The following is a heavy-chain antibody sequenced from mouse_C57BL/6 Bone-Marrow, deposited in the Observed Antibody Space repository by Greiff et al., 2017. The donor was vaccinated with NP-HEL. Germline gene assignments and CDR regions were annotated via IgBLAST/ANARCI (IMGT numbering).Heavy chain of an antibody. Sequence: QVQLQQPGAELVKPGASVKLSCKASGYTFTSYWMHWVKQRPGQGLEWIGMIHPNSGSTNYNEKFKSKATLTVDKSSSTAYMQLSSLTSEDSAVYYCERLGYGLFDYWGQGTTLTVSS. J-gene: IGHJ2*01. D-gene: IGHD1-1*02. CDR3: ERLGYGLFDY. V-gene: IGHV1-64*01. CDR1: GYTFTSYW. CDR2: IHPNSGST.